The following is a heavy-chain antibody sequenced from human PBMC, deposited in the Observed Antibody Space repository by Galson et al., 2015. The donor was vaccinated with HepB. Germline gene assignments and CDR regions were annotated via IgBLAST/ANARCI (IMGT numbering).Heavy chain of an antibody. J-gene: IGHJ4*02. CDR3: ARMSGRQLGNYYVKT. CDR1: GFPFSNFA. CDR2: IGSSGRT. Sequence: SLRLSCAASGFPFSNFATNWVRQAPGKGLEWVSEIGSSGRTIYADSVRGRFTISRDNSENTLYLQMNGLRAEDTATYYCARMSGRQLGNYYVKTWGQGTLVTVSS. D-gene: IGHD3-10*02. V-gene: IGHV3-23*01.